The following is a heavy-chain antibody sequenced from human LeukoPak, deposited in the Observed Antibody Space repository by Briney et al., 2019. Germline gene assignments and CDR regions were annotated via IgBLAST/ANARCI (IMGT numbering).Heavy chain of an antibody. CDR1: GITFSSYN. V-gene: IGHV3-48*02. J-gene: IGHJ3*02. CDR2: TTSSGTTI. Sequence: GGSLRLSCAASGITFSSYNMNRVRQAPGKGLECVSYTTSSGTTIYYADSVKGRFTISRDNAKNSLYLQMNSLRDENAAVYYCTRDSPIGPTGHSDAFHIWGLGTMVTVSS. D-gene: IGHD1-1*01. CDR3: TRDSPIGPTGHSDAFHI.